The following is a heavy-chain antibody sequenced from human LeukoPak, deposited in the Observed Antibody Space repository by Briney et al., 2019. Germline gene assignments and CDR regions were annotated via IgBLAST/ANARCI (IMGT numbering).Heavy chain of an antibody. Sequence: GESLQISCKGSGYSFTSYWIGWVRPMPGKGLEWMGIIYPGDPDTRYSPSFQGQVTISADKSISTAYLQWSSLKASDTAMYYCARRIAAAGRVDYWGQGTLVTVSS. CDR3: ARRIAAAGRVDY. V-gene: IGHV5-51*01. CDR2: IYPGDPDT. D-gene: IGHD6-13*01. CDR1: GYSFTSYW. J-gene: IGHJ4*02.